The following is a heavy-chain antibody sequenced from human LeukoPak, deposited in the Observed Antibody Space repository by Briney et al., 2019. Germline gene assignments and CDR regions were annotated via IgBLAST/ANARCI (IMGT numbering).Heavy chain of an antibody. CDR3: ASYYYGSGKPAYYYYMDV. CDR2: MNPNSGNT. J-gene: IGHJ6*03. D-gene: IGHD3-10*01. V-gene: IGHV1-8*01. Sequence: ASVKVSCKASGYTFTGYDINWVRQATGQGLEWMGWMNPNSGNTGYAQKFQGRVTMTRNTSISTAYMELSSLRSEDTAVYYCASYYYGSGKPAYYYYMDVWGKGTTVTISS. CDR1: GYTFTGYD.